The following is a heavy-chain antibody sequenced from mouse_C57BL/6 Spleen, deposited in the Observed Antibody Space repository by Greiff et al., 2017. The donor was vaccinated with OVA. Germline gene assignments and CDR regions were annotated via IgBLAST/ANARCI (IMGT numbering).Heavy chain of an antibody. D-gene: IGHD4-1*01. J-gene: IGHJ2*01. V-gene: IGHV1-64*01. Sequence: VQLQQPGAELVKPGASVKLSCKASGYTFTSYWMHWVKQRPGPGLEWIGMIHPNSGSTNYNEKFTSKATLTVDKSASTAYMQLSSLTSEDSAVYYCAGWDAGDYWGQGTTLTVSS. CDR1: GYTFTSYW. CDR2: IHPNSGST. CDR3: AGWDAGDY.